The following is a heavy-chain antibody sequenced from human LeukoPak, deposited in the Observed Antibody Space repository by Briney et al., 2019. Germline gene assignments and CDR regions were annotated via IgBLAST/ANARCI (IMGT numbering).Heavy chain of an antibody. CDR2: INPNSGGT. D-gene: IGHD3-9*01. CDR1: GCTFTGDY. J-gene: IGHJ4*02. V-gene: IGHV1-2*02. Sequence: ASVKVSCKASGCTFTGDYMHWVRQAPGQGLEWMGWINPNSGGTNYAQKFQGRVTMTRDTSISTAYMELSRLRSDDTAVYYCARDRAPRVLRYFDWLSRIVDYWGQGTLVTVSS. CDR3: ARDRAPRVLRYFDWLSRIVDY.